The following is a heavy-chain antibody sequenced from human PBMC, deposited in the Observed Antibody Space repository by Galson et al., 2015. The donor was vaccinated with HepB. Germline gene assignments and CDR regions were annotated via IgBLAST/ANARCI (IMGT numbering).Heavy chain of an antibody. D-gene: IGHD3-10*01. CDR3: VKGGSWFYDAFDI. CDR2: TSGSAGST. V-gene: IGHV3-23*01. CDR1: GFTFSTYA. J-gene: IGHJ3*02. Sequence: SLRLSCAASGFTFSTYAMSWVRQGPGKGLEWVSGTSGSAGSTYYADSVKGRFIISRDNSKNTLYLQMNSLRDEDTAVYYCVKGGSWFYDAFDIWGQGREVIVSS.